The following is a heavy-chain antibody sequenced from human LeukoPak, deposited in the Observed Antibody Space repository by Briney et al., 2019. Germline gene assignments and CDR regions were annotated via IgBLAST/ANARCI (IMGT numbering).Heavy chain of an antibody. Sequence: GGSLRLSCAASGFTFSSYWMSWVRQAPGKGLEWVGRIKSKPDGGTTDYAAPVKGRFTISRDDSQNTLFLQMSGLKTEDTAVYYCSTAGFDWGQGTLVTVSS. V-gene: IGHV3-15*01. CDR2: IKSKPDGGTT. CDR3: STAGFD. J-gene: IGHJ4*02. CDR1: GFTFSSYW.